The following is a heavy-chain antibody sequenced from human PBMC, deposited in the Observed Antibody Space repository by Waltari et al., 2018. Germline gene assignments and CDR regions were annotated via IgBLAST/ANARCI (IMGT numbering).Heavy chain of an antibody. V-gene: IGHV1-8*01. CDR1: GYTFTSYD. D-gene: IGHD6-19*01. J-gene: IGHJ4*02. Sequence: QVQLVQSGAEVKKPGASVKVSCKASGYTFTSYDINWVRQATGQGLEWMGWMNPNSGNTGYAQKFQGRVTMTRNTSISTAYMELSSLRSEDTAVYYCAREGRSLWLVRRYFDYWGQGTLVTVSS. CDR2: MNPNSGNT. CDR3: AREGRSLWLVRRYFDY.